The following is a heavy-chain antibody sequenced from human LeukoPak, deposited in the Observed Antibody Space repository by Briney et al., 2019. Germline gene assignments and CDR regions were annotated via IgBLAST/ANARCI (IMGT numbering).Heavy chain of an antibody. D-gene: IGHD5-24*01. CDR2: IYYSGST. Sequence: SETLSLTCTVSGGSISSYYWSWIRQPPGKGPEWIGYIYYSGSTNYNPSLKSRVTISVDTSKNQFSLKLSSVTAADTAVYYCARDSRDGYNQFDYWGQGTLVTVSS. J-gene: IGHJ4*02. V-gene: IGHV4-59*01. CDR1: GGSISSYY. CDR3: ARDSRDGYNQFDY.